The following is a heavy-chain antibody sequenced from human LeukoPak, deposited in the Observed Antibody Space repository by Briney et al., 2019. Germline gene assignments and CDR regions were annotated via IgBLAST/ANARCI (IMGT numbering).Heavy chain of an antibody. CDR2: IYSGGST. Sequence: GSLRLSCAASGFTFSSYAMSWVRQAPGKGLEWVSVIYSGGSTYYADSVKGRFTISRDNSKNTLYLQMNSLRAEDTAVYYCARDSVGVSGRSSSWYNPYYYYGMDVWGQGTTVTVSS. J-gene: IGHJ6*02. CDR1: GFTFSSYA. D-gene: IGHD6-13*01. V-gene: IGHV3-66*01. CDR3: ARDSVGVSGRSSSWYNPYYYYGMDV.